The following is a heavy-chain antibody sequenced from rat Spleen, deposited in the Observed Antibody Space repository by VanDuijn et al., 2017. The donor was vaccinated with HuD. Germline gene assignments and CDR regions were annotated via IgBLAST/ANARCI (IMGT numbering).Heavy chain of an antibody. CDR2: ISYSGST. CDR3: ARSRGGLWYFDY. V-gene: IGHV3-1*01. J-gene: IGHJ2*01. CDR1: GYSITSNY. D-gene: IGHD3-2*01. Sequence: EVQLQESGPGLVKPSQSLSLTCSVTGYSITSNYWGWIRKFPGNKMEWMGYISYSGSTSYNPSLKSRISITRDTSKNQFFLQLNSVTTEDTATYYCARSRGGLWYFDYWGQGVMVTVSS.